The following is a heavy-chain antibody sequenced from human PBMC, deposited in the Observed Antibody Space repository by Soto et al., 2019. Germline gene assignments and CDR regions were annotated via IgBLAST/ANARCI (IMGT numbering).Heavy chain of an antibody. CDR3: ARGYYDSSGYYTAGSQFDY. CDR2: INPSGGST. CDR1: GYTFTSYY. D-gene: IGHD3-22*01. Sequence: ASVKVSCKASGYTFTSYYMHWVRRAPGQGLEWMGIINPSGGSTSYAQKFQGRVTMTRDTSTSTVYMELSSLRSEDTAVYYCARGYYDSSGYYTAGSQFDYWGQGTLVTVSS. V-gene: IGHV1-46*01. J-gene: IGHJ4*02.